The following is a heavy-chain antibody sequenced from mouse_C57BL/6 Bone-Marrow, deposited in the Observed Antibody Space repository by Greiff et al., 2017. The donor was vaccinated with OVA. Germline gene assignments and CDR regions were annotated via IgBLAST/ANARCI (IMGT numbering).Heavy chain of an antibody. CDR1: GFTFSSYA. Sequence: EVQLQESGGGLVKPGGSLKLSCAASGFTFSSYAMSWVRQTPEKRLEWVATISDGGSYTYYPDNVKGRFTISRDNAKNNLYLQMSHLKSEDTAMYYSARDHYSNYVWFAYWGQGTLVTVSA. J-gene: IGHJ3*01. CDR2: ISDGGSYT. V-gene: IGHV5-4*01. CDR3: ARDHYSNYVWFAY. D-gene: IGHD2-5*01.